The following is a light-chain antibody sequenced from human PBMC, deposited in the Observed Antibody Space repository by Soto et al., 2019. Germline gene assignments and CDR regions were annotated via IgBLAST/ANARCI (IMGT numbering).Light chain of an antibody. Sequence: DIQMTQSPSSLSASVGDRVTITCRAGQSINTYLNWYQQKPGKAPKLLIYAASSLQSGVPSRFSGSGSGTDFALTITSLQAEDFATYYCQQLRMYPSTFGGGTKVDNK. CDR3: QQLRMYPST. CDR2: AAS. CDR1: QSINTY. J-gene: IGKJ4*01. V-gene: IGKV1-39*01.